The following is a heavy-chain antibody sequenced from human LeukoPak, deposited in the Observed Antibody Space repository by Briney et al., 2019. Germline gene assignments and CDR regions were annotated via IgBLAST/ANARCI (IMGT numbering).Heavy chain of an antibody. Sequence: GGSLRLSCAASGFTFSSYGMHWVRQAPGKGLEWVGVIWYDGSNKYYADSVKGGFTISRDISKNTLYLQMNSLRAEDTAVYYCARDKGSYWVYYFDYWGQGTLVTVSS. CDR2: IWYDGSNK. D-gene: IGHD1-26*01. J-gene: IGHJ4*02. V-gene: IGHV3-33*01. CDR3: ARDKGSYWVYYFDY. CDR1: GFTFSSYG.